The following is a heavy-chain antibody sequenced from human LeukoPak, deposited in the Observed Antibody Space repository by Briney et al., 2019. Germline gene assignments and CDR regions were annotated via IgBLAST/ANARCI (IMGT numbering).Heavy chain of an antibody. J-gene: IGHJ4*02. CDR2: IYSGGST. Sequence: PGGSLRLSCAASGFTVSSNYMSWVRQAPGKGLEWASVIYSGGSTYYADSVKGRFTISRDNPKNTLYLQMNSLRAEDTAVYYCARDFGGYSYGTFDYWGQGTLVTVSS. V-gene: IGHV3-53*01. D-gene: IGHD5-18*01. CDR1: GFTVSSNY. CDR3: ARDFGGYSYGTFDY.